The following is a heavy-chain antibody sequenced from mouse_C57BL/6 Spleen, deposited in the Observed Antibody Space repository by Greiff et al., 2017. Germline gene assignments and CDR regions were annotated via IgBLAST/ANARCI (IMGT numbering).Heavy chain of an antibody. CDR3: ARWDFCSLSYYFDD. CDR2: IYPCDGDT. D-gene: IGHD4-1*01. Sequence: QVQLQQSGAELVKPGASVKISCKASGYAFSSYWMNWVKQRPGKGLEWIGRIYPCDGDTNYNGKFKGKATLTADKSSSTAYMQLSSLTSEDSAVYYCARWDFCSLSYYFDDRGKGTTVTV. CDR1: GYAFSSYW. V-gene: IGHV1-80*01. J-gene: IGHJ2*01.